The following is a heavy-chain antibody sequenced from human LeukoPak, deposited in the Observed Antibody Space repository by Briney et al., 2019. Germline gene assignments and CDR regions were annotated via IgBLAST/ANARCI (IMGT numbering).Heavy chain of an antibody. V-gene: IGHV4-39*01. CDR3: ARRKGYCSSTSCGVPNWFDP. J-gene: IGHJ5*02. CDR2: IYYSGST. D-gene: IGHD2-2*01. CDR1: GGSISSSSYY. Sequence: PSETLSLTCTVSGGSISSSSYYWGWIRQPPGKGLEWIGSIYYSGSTYYNPSLKSRVTISVDTSKNQFSLKLSSVTAADTAVYYSARRKGYCSSTSCGVPNWFDPWGQGTLVTVSS.